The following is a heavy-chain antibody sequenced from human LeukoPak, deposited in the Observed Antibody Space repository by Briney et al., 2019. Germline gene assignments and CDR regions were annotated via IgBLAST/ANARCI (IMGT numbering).Heavy chain of an antibody. Sequence: AGGSLRLSCAASGFNFGEFWMAWVRQTPGMGLEWVADIKEDGSESFYVDSVKGRFTISRDDSKNTLYLHMTSLRAEDTAVYYCTNSDDYGDYWGQGTLVTVSS. CDR3: TNSDDYGDY. J-gene: IGHJ4*02. CDR1: GFNFGEFW. CDR2: IKEDGSES. V-gene: IGHV3-7*01.